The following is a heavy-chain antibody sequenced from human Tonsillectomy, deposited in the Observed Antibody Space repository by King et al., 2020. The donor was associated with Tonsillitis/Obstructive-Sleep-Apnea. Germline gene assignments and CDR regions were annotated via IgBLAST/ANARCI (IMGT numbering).Heavy chain of an antibody. D-gene: IGHD4-11*01. V-gene: IGHV2-70*11. J-gene: IGHJ4*02. CDR2: IDWDGDK. CDR1: GFSLNTNGMC. Sequence: TLKESGPALVKPTQNLTLTCTFSGFSLNTNGMCVTWVRQPPGKALEWLARIDWDGDKYYSTSLKTRLTISKDTSKNQVVLTMTNMDPVDTATYYCARMMNMYSILDYWGQGFLVSVSS. CDR3: ARMMNMYSILDY.